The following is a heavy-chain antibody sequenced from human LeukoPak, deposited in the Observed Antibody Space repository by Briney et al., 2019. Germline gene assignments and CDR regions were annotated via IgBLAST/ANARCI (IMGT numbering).Heavy chain of an antibody. D-gene: IGHD1-26*01. V-gene: IGHV4-59*08. J-gene: IGHJ4*02. CDR3: ARPTYRGSYFHPLEY. Sequence: PSETLSLTCTVSGGSISTYYWSWIRQPPGKGLEWVGYIYYSGSTNYNPSLKRRVNISVDTSKNQFSLKLSSVTAADTAVYYCARPTYRGSYFHPLEYWGQGTLVTVSS. CDR2: IYYSGST. CDR1: GGSISTYY.